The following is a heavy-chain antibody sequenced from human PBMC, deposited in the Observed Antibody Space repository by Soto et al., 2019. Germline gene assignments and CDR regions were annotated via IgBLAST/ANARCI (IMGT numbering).Heavy chain of an antibody. D-gene: IGHD3-10*01. V-gene: IGHV4-34*01. CDR2: INHSGST. Sequence: SETLSLTCAVYGGSFSGYYWSWIRQPPGKGLEWIGEINHSGSTNYNPSLKSRVTISVDTSDNQFSLRLSSVTAADTAVYYCARQVVDGTVAGSGSFDYWGQGTPVTVSS. J-gene: IGHJ4*02. CDR1: GGSFSGYY. CDR3: ARQVVDGTVAGSGSFDY.